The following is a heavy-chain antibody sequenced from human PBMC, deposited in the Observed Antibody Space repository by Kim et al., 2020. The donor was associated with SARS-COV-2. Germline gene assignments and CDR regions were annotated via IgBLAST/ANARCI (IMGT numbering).Heavy chain of an antibody. V-gene: IGHV4-34*01. J-gene: IGHJ3*01. Sequence: SETLSLTCAVYGGSFSGFYWSWIRQPPGRGLEWIGEINHSGRTNYNPSLKNRVTISVDTSKNQISLKLTSVTAADTAVYSCARRLSNTTGSGCHSCDLWGQGTMVTVSS. D-gene: IGHD3-10*01. CDR1: GGSFSGFY. CDR2: INHSGRT. CDR3: ARRLSNTTGSGCHSCDL.